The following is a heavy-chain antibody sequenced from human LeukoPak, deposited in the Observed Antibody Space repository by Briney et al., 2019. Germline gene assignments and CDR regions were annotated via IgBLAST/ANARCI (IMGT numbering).Heavy chain of an antibody. Sequence: GGSLRLSCAASGFTFSSYAMSWVRQAPGKGLEWVSTIGGGGSTTYYSVSVKGRFTISRDNSKNTLYLQMNSLRAEDTAVYFCARDPGTTSFYVGPHAFDIWGQGTMVTVSS. V-gene: IGHV3-23*01. J-gene: IGHJ3*02. CDR2: IGGGGSTT. CDR3: ARDPGTTSFYVGPHAFDI. D-gene: IGHD4-17*01. CDR1: GFTFSSYA.